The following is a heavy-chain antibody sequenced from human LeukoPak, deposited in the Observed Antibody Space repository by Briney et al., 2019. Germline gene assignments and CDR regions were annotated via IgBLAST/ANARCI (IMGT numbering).Heavy chain of an antibody. CDR2: INAGNGNT. CDR3: AKSVRSGWPDAFDI. D-gene: IGHD6-19*01. Sequence: ASVKVSCKASGYTFTSYAMHWVRQAPGQRLEWMGWINAGNGNTKYSQEFQGRVTITRDTSASTAYMELSRLRSDDTAVYYCAKSVRSGWPDAFDIWGQGTMVTVSS. CDR1: GYTFTSYA. J-gene: IGHJ3*02. V-gene: IGHV1-3*01.